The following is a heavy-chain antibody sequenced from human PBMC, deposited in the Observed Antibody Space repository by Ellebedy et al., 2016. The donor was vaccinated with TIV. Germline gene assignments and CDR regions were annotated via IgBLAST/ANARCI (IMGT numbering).Heavy chain of an antibody. CDR2: IVGSGGSR. Sequence: GESLKISCAASGFSFSSYAMSWVRQAPGKGLEWVSGIVGSGGSRYADSVKGRFTISRDNSTSTLDLQMSSLSPEDTAVYYCAKDRTPGDGYWVFDFWGQGTLVTVST. V-gene: IGHV3-23*01. D-gene: IGHD5-18*01. J-gene: IGHJ4*02. CDR3: AKDRTPGDGYWVFDF. CDR1: GFSFSSYA.